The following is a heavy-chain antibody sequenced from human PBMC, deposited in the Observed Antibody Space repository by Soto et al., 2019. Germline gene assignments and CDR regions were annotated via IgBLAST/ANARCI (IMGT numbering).Heavy chain of an antibody. CDR3: ARGAAATACDY. Sequence: SETLSLTCTVSGGSISSGGYYWSWIRQHPGKGLEWIGYIYYSGSTYYNPSLKSRVTISVDTSKNQFSLKLSSVTAADTAVYYCARGAAATACDYWGQGTLVTVSS. D-gene: IGHD2-15*01. V-gene: IGHV4-31*03. CDR2: IYYSGST. J-gene: IGHJ4*02. CDR1: GGSISSGGYY.